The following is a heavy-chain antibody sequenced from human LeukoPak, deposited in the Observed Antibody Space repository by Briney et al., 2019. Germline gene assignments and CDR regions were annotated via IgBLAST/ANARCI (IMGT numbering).Heavy chain of an antibody. CDR1: GGSISSGSYY. J-gene: IGHJ5*02. Sequence: PSETLSLTCTVSGGSISSGSYYWSWIRQPAGKGLEWIGRIYTSGSTNYNPSLKSRVTISVDTSKNQFSLKLSSVTAADTAVYYCARSEDSPDDLDNWFYPWGQGTLVTVSS. CDR2: IYTSGST. V-gene: IGHV4-61*02. D-gene: IGHD1-1*01. CDR3: ARSEDSPDDLDNWFYP.